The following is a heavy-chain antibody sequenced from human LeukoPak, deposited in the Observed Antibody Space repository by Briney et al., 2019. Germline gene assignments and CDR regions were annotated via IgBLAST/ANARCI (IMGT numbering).Heavy chain of an antibody. V-gene: IGHV3-33*08. D-gene: IGHD6-13*01. CDR2: IWYDGSNK. CDR3: ARGQLTSSWAFDY. CDR1: GFTFSSYS. Sequence: GGSLRLSCAASGFTFSSYSMNWVRQAPGKGLEWVALIWYDGSNKYYADSVKGRFTISRDNSKNALYLQMNSLTAEDTAVYYCARGQLTSSWAFDYWGQGTLVTVSS. J-gene: IGHJ4*02.